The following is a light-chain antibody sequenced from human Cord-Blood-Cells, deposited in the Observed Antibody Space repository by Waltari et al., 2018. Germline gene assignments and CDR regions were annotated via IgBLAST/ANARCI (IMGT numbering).Light chain of an antibody. CDR3: QACDSSTVV. Sequence: SYELTQPPSVSVSPGQTASITCSGDKLGDKYACWYQQKPGQSHVLVIYQDSKRPSGIPARFYGSHSGNTATLTVSGPQAVDEAEYYCQACDSSTVVFGGGTKLTVL. J-gene: IGLJ2*01. CDR1: KLGDKY. V-gene: IGLV3-1*01. CDR2: QDS.